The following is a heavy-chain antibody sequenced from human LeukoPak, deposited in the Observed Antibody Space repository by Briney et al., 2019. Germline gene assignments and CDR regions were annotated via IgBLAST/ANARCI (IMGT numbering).Heavy chain of an antibody. J-gene: IGHJ4*02. CDR3: ARDGLDVDTATWDY. Sequence: ASGFTFSSXXXXXXRQAPGKXXXXXANIKQDGSEKYYVDSVKGRFTISRDNAKNSLYLQMNSLRAEDTAVYYCARDGLDVDTATWDYWGQGTLVTVSS. CDR2: IKQDGSEK. V-gene: IGHV3-7*01. CDR1: GFTFSSXX. D-gene: IGHD5-18*01.